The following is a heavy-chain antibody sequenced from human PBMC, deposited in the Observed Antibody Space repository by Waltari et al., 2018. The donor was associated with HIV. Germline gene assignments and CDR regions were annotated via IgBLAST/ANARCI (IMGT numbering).Heavy chain of an antibody. CDR2: INPKNGDT. CDR3: ARPSAFTIFGILTPFDY. J-gene: IGHJ4*02. D-gene: IGHD3-3*01. V-gene: IGHV1-2*02. Sequence: VQVVQSGAEVKKPGASVKVSCTTSGYTFHDYYIHWVRQAPGQGLEWMGWINPKNGDTKFAQKFQGRVTLTRDTSITTTYLELNSLRFDDAAIYYCARPSAFTIFGILTPFDYWGQGTLVTVSS. CDR1: GYTFHDYY.